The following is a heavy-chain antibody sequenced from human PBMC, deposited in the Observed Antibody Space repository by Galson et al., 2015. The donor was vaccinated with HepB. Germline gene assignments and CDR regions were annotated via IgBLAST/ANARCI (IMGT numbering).Heavy chain of an antibody. D-gene: IGHD2/OR15-2a*01. V-gene: IGHV3-30-3*01. CDR2: ISYDGSNK. CDR1: GFTFSSYA. Sequence: SLRLSCAASGFTFSSYAMHWVRQAPGKGLEWVAVISYDGSNKYYADSVKGRFTISRDNSKNTLYLQMNSLRAEDTAVYYCAREIYDRGLYYYYYYGMDVWGQGTTVTVSS. CDR3: AREIYDRGLYYYYYYGMDV. J-gene: IGHJ6*02.